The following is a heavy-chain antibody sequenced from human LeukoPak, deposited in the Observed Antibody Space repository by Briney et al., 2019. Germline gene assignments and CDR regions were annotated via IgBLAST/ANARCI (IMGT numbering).Heavy chain of an antibody. Sequence: SVKVSCKASGGTFSSYAISWVRQAPGQGLEWMGGIIPIFGTANYAQKFQGRVTITADESTSTAYMELSSPRSEDTAVYYCARGSPDDNWFDPWGQGTLVTVSS. V-gene: IGHV1-69*13. CDR3: ARGSPDDNWFDP. CDR2: IIPIFGTA. CDR1: GGTFSSYA. J-gene: IGHJ5*02.